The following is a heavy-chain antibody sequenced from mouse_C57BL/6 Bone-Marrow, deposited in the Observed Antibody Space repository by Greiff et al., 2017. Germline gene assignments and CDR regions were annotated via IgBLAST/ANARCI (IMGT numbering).Heavy chain of an antibody. V-gene: IGHV5-9*01. Sequence: EVQGVESGGGLVKPGGSLKLSCAASGFTFSSYTMSWVRQTPEKRLEWVATISGGGGNTYYPDSVKGRFTISRDNAKNTLYLQMSSLRSEDTALYYCASSYDGYSYWYFDVWGTGTTVTVSS. D-gene: IGHD2-3*01. J-gene: IGHJ1*03. CDR2: ISGGGGNT. CDR1: GFTFSSYT. CDR3: ASSYDGYSYWYFDV.